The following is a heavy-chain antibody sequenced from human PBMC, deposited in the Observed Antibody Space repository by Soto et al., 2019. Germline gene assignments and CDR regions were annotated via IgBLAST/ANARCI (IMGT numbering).Heavy chain of an antibody. Sequence: PGGSLRLSCAASGFTFSYYYMIWIRQAPGKGLEWVSYISSSSSYTNYADSVKGRFTISRDNAKNSLYLQMNSLRAEDTAVYYCARETRSYCSGGSCYLNYYYYYGMDVWGQGTTVTVPS. D-gene: IGHD2-15*01. J-gene: IGHJ6*02. CDR1: GFTFSYYY. V-gene: IGHV3-11*06. CDR2: ISSSSSYT. CDR3: ARETRSYCSGGSCYLNYYYYYGMDV.